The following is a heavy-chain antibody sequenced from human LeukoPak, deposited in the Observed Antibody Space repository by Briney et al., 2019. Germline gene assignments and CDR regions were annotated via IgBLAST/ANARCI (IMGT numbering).Heavy chain of an antibody. V-gene: IGHV3-30*18. CDR1: GFTFSSYG. J-gene: IGHJ4*02. CDR2: ISYDGSNK. CDR3: AKDQEYCSGGSCYASDY. Sequence: GGSLRLSCAASGFTFSSYGMHWVRQAPGKGLEWVAVISYDGSNKYYADSVKGRFTISRDNSKNTLYLQMNSLRAEDTAVYYCAKDQEYCSGGSCYASDYWGQGTLVTVSS. D-gene: IGHD2-15*01.